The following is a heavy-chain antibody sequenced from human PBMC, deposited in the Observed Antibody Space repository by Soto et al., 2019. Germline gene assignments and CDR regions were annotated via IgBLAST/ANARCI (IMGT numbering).Heavy chain of an antibody. V-gene: IGHV3-15*07. D-gene: IGHD3-10*01. Sequence: NAWMNWVRQAPGKGLEWVGRIKSKTDGGTTDYAAPVKGRFTISRDDSKNTLYLQMNSLKTEDTAVYYCTTEEVGGYYYGSGSYPPFDYWGQGTLVTVSS. CDR2: IKSKTDGGTT. J-gene: IGHJ4*02. CDR1: NAW. CDR3: TTEEVGGYYYGSGSYPPFDY.